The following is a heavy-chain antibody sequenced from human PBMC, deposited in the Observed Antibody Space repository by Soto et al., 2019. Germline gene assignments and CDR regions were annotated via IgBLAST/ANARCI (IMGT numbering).Heavy chain of an antibody. CDR1: GGSISSSNW. CDR2: IYHSGST. D-gene: IGHD1-1*01. Sequence: SETLSFTCAVSGGSISSSNWWSWVRQPPGKGLEWIGEIYHSGSTNYNPSLKSRVTISVDKSKNQFSLKLSSVTAADTAVYYCARVSGYNWNDGGFDYWGQGTLVTVSS. J-gene: IGHJ4*02. V-gene: IGHV4-4*02. CDR3: ARVSGYNWNDGGFDY.